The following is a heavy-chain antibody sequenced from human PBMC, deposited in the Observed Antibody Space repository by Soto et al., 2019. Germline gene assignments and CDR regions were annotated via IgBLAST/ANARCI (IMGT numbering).Heavy chain of an antibody. Sequence: TSETLSLTCTVSGGSISSSSYYWGWIRQPPGKGLEWIGSIYYSGSTYYNPSLKSRVTISVDTSKNQFSLKLSSVTAADTAVYYCARLRITMIVVDHYFDYWGQGTLVTVSS. D-gene: IGHD3-22*01. CDR3: ARLRITMIVVDHYFDY. V-gene: IGHV4-39*01. J-gene: IGHJ4*02. CDR2: IYYSGST. CDR1: GGSISSSSYY.